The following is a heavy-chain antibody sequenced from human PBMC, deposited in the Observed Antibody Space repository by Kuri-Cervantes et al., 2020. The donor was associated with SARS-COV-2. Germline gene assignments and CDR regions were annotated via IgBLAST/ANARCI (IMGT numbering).Heavy chain of an antibody. CDR3: ARGRTHSGSYWPD. J-gene: IGHJ4*02. CDR2: IYYSGST. D-gene: IGHD1-26*01. CDR1: GGSTSSYY. V-gene: IGHV4-59*01. Sequence: SETLSLTCTVSGGSTSSYYWSWIRQPPGKGLEWIGYIYYSGSTNYNPSLKSRVTISVDTSKNQFSLKLSSVTAADTAVYYCARGRTHSGSYWPDWGQGTLVTVSS.